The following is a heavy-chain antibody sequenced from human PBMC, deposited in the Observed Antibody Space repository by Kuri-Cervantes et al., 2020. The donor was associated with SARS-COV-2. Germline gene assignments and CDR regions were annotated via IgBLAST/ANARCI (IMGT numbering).Heavy chain of an antibody. J-gene: IGHJ6*02. D-gene: IGHD6-13*01. Sequence: GGSLRLSCKGSGYSFTSYWIGWVRQMPGKGLEWMGITYPGDSDTRYSPSFQGQVTISADKSISTAYLQWSSLKASDTAMYYCARRGAAAGLYNYYGMDVWGQGTTVTVSS. V-gene: IGHV5-51*01. CDR1: GYSFTSYW. CDR3: ARRGAAAGLYNYYGMDV. CDR2: TYPGDSDT.